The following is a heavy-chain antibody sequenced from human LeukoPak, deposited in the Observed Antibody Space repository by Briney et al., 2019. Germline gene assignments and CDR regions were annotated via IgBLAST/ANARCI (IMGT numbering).Heavy chain of an antibody. CDR1: GGSFSGYY. CDR3: ARLGSSGSLFDY. Sequence: SETLSLTCAVYGGSFSGYYWTWIRQAPGKGLEWIGEINPSGRISYNPSLKSRVTISVDTSKNQFSLKLSSVTAADTAVYYCARLGSSGSLFDYWGQGTLVTVSS. J-gene: IGHJ4*02. CDR2: INPSGRI. V-gene: IGHV4-34*01. D-gene: IGHD3-22*01.